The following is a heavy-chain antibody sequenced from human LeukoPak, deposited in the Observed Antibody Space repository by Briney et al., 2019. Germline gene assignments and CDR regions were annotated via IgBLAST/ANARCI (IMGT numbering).Heavy chain of an antibody. Sequence: PGGSLRLSCAASGFTFSDYDMKWVRQAPGKGLEWVSSITGNSLYIYYADSVKGRFTISRDNAKNSLSLQMNSLRAEDTAVYYCAREYKLGEKNDFWSGSYSYYYMDVWGKGTTVTVSS. CDR3: AREYKLGEKNDFWSGSYSYYYMDV. CDR2: ITGNSLYI. V-gene: IGHV3-21*01. CDR1: GFTFSDYD. D-gene: IGHD3-3*01. J-gene: IGHJ6*03.